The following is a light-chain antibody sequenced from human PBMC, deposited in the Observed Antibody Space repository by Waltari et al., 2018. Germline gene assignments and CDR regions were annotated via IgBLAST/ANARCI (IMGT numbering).Light chain of an antibody. Sequence: DILMTQSPFLLSASVGDRVTITCHASQDIRNYLNWFQQKPGEAPKLLIYDASNLETGVPSRFSGSGSGTDFTFTISSLQPEDLATYYCQQYDHLPLTFGGGTKVEIK. J-gene: IGKJ4*01. CDR2: DAS. CDR3: QQYDHLPLT. CDR1: QDIRNY. V-gene: IGKV1-33*01.